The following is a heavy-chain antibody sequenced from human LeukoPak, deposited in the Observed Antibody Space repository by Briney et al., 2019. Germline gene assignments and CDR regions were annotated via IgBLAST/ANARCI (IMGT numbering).Heavy chain of an antibody. CDR2: IIPIFGTA. Sequence: SVKLSCKASGGTFSSYAISWVREAPGQGLEWMGGIIPIFGTANYAQKFQGRVTITADKSTSTAYMELSSLRSEDTAVYYCARARVRFLEWLLYPPFDYWGQGTLVTVSS. J-gene: IGHJ4*02. V-gene: IGHV1-69*06. CDR3: ARARVRFLEWLLYPPFDY. CDR1: GGTFSSYA. D-gene: IGHD3-3*01.